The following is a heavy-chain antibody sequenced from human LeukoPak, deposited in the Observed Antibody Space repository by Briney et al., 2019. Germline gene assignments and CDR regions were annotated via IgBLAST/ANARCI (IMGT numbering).Heavy chain of an antibody. J-gene: IGHJ3*02. CDR2: IYYSGST. V-gene: IGHV4-59*01. Sequence: SETLSLTCTVSGGSISSYYWSWIRQPPGKGLEWIGYIYYSGSTNYNPSLKSRVTISVDTSKNQFSLKLSSVTAADTAVYYCARERVDDILTDFYAFDIWGQGTMVTVSS. CDR3: ARERVDDILTDFYAFDI. D-gene: IGHD3-9*01. CDR1: GGSISSYY.